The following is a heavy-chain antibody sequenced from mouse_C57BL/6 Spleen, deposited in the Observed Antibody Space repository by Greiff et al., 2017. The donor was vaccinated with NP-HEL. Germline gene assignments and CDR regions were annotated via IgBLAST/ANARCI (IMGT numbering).Heavy chain of an antibody. CDR1: GYTFTDYY. J-gene: IGHJ1*03. CDR2: IYPGSGNT. CDR3: ARGGYFDV. V-gene: IGHV1-76*01. Sequence: VQLQQSGAELVRPGASVKLSCKASGYTFTDYYINWVKQRPGQGLEWIARIYPGSGNTYYNEKFKGKATLTAEQSSSTAYMQLSSLTSEDSAVYFCARGGYFDVWGTGTTVTVSS.